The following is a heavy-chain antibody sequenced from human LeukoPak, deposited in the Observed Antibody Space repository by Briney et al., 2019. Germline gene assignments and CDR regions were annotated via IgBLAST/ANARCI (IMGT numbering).Heavy chain of an antibody. CDR3: ASATYYDILTGSPGGFDP. CDR1: GFTFSSYS. V-gene: IGHV3-21*01. D-gene: IGHD3-9*01. CDR2: ISSSSSYI. Sequence: GGSLRLSCAASGFTFSSYSMNWVRQAPGKGLEWVSSISSSSSYIYYADSVKGRFTISRDNAKNSLYLQMNSLRAEDTAVYYCASATYYDILTGSPGGFDPWGQGTLVTVSS. J-gene: IGHJ5*02.